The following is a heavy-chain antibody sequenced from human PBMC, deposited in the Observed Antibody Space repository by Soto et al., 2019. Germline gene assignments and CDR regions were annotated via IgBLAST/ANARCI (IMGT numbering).Heavy chain of an antibody. J-gene: IGHJ5*02. V-gene: IGHV4-4*02. Sequence: PSETLTLTCAVSGGSISSSNWWSWVRQPPGKGLEWIGEIYHSGSTNYNPSLKSRVTISVDKSKNQFSLKLSSVTAADTAVYYCARGYSSSWYGGSGWFDPWGQGTLVTVSS. CDR2: IYHSGST. D-gene: IGHD6-13*01. CDR3: ARGYSSSWYGGSGWFDP. CDR1: GGSISSSNW.